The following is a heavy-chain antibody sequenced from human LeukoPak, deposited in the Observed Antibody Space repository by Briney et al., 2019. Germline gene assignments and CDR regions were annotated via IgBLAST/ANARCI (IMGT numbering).Heavy chain of an antibody. J-gene: IGHJ5*01. CDR2: IIPIFGTA. CDR1: GGTFRSYA. CDR3: ARAPSYSSNWYDY. V-gene: IGHV1-69*05. Sequence: ASVKVSCKXSGGTFRSYAISWVRQAPGQGLEWMGRIIPIFGTAKYAQKFQGRVTITTDESTSTAYVELSSLTSEDTAVYYCARAPSYSSNWYDYWGRGTLVTVSS. D-gene: IGHD6-19*01.